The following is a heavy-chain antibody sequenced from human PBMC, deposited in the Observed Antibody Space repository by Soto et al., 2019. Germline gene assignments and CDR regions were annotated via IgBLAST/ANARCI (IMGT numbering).Heavy chain of an antibody. D-gene: IGHD3-22*01. CDR1: GGTFSSYA. V-gene: IGHV1-69*12. CDR3: VRKESSGYYDGWFDP. CDR2: IIPIFGTA. Sequence: QVQLVQSGAEVKKPGSSVKVSCKASGGTFSSYAISWVRQAPGQVLEWMGGIIPIFGTANYAQKFQGRVTINADESPSTAYMELSSLRSEDTAVYYCVRKESSGYYDGWFDPWGQGSLVTVSS. J-gene: IGHJ5*02.